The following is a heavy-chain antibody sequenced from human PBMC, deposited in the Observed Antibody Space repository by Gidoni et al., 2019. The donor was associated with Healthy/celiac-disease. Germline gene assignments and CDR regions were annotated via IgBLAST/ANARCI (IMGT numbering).Heavy chain of an antibody. CDR1: GGSISSSSYY. Sequence: QLQLQESGPGLVKPSETLSLTCPVSGGSISSSSYYWGWIRQPPGKGVEWIGSIDYSGSTYYNPSLKSRVTISVDTSKNQFSLKLSSVTAADTAVYYGARQEGYYYGSGSSLLPFDYWGQGTLVTVSS. D-gene: IGHD3-10*01. CDR2: IDYSGST. CDR3: ARQEGYYYGSGSSLLPFDY. V-gene: IGHV4-39*01. J-gene: IGHJ4*02.